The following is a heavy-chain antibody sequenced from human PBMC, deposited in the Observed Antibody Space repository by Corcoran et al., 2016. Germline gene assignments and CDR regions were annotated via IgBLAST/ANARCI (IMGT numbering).Heavy chain of an antibody. J-gene: IGHJ6*02. CDR2: IWYDGSNK. V-gene: IGHV3-33*01. CDR1: GFTFSSYG. CDR3: VSERRTVNYYYGMDV. Sequence: QVQLVESGGGVVQPGRSLRLSCAASGFTFSSYGMHWVRQAPGKGLEGVAVIWYDGSNKYYADSVKGRFTISRDNSKNTLYLQMNSLRAEDTAVYYCVSERRTVNYYYGMDVWGQGTTVTVSS. D-gene: IGHD4-4*01.